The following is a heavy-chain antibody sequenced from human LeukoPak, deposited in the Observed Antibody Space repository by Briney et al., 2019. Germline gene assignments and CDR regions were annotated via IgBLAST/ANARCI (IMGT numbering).Heavy chain of an antibody. Sequence: GGSLRLSCAVSGFTFSSYWMNWVRRAPGRGLEWVANIKQDGSEKYYVDSVKGRFTISRDNAKNSLYLQMNSLRAEDTAVYYCARESHPRCTTGVCYRVDYWGQGTLVTVSS. D-gene: IGHD2-8*01. J-gene: IGHJ4*02. CDR1: GFTFSSYW. CDR2: IKQDGSEK. V-gene: IGHV3-7*01. CDR3: ARESHPRCTTGVCYRVDY.